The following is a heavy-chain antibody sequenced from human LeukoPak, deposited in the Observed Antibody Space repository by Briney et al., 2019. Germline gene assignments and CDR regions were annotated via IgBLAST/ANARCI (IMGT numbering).Heavy chain of an antibody. CDR2: IIPILGIA. D-gene: IGHD5-24*01. CDR1: GGTFSSYA. CDR3: ARDQAGRRDGYNWAPFDY. V-gene: IGHV1-69*04. Sequence: ASVKVSCKASGGTFSSYAISWVRQAPGQGLEWMGRIIPILGIANYAQKFQGRVTITRDTSASTAYMELSSLRSEDTAVYYCARDQAGRRDGYNWAPFDYWGQGTLVTVSS. J-gene: IGHJ4*02.